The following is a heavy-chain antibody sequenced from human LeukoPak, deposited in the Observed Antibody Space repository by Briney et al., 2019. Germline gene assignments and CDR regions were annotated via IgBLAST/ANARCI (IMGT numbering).Heavy chain of an antibody. Sequence: SETLTLTCTVSGYSISSGYYWGWIRQPPGKGLEWIGSIYHSGSTYYNPSLKSRVTISVDTSKNQFSLKLSSVTAADTAVYYCAKSSYSIFDYWGQGTLVTVSS. CDR1: GYSISSGYY. V-gene: IGHV4-38-2*02. CDR2: IYHSGST. CDR3: AKSSYSIFDY. D-gene: IGHD5-18*01. J-gene: IGHJ4*02.